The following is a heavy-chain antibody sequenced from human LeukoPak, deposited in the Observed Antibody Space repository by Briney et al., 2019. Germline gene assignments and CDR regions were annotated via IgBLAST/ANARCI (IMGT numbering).Heavy chain of an antibody. D-gene: IGHD2-21*02. CDR2: INTGNGNT. J-gene: IGHJ4*02. V-gene: IGHV1-3*04. CDR3: ARNTETAIPLPYYFDY. Sequence: ASVKVSRKASGYTFTSFAMHWVRQAPGQRLECMGWINTGNGNTKYSQKFQGRVTITRDTSASTAYMDLGSLRSEDTAVYYCARNTETAIPLPYYFDYWGQGTLVTVSS. CDR1: GYTFTSFA.